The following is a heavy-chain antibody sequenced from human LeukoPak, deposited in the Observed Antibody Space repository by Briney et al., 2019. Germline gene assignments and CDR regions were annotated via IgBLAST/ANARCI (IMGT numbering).Heavy chain of an antibody. V-gene: IGHV1-69*05. D-gene: IGHD3-22*01. J-gene: IGHJ4*02. CDR2: IIPIFGTA. CDR3: ARGRLYDSSGYLDY. Sequence: SVKVSCKASGGTFSSYAISWVRQAPGQGLEWMGGIIPIFGTANYAQKFQGRVTITTDESTSTAYMELSSLRSEDTAVYYCARGRLYDSSGYLDYWGQGTLVTVSS. CDR1: GGTFSSYA.